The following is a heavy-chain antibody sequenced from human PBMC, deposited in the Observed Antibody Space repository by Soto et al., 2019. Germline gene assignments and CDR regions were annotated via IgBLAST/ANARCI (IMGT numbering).Heavy chain of an antibody. J-gene: IGHJ4*02. CDR3: ARGDPYYYGSGSSSH. CDR2: ISSSSSYI. Sequence: EVQLVESGGGLVKPGGSLRLSCAASGFTFSSYSMNWVRQAPGKGLEWVSSISSSSSYIYYADSVKGRFTISRDNAKNSLYLQMNSLRAEDTAVYYCARGDPYYYGSGSSSHWGQGTLVTVSS. CDR1: GFTFSSYS. V-gene: IGHV3-21*01. D-gene: IGHD3-10*01.